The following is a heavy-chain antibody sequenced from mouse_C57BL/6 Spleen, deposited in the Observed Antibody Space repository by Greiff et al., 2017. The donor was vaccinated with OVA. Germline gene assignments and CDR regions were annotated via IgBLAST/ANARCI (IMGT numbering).Heavy chain of an antibody. CDR2: IDPETGGT. CDR3: TRRGY. V-gene: IGHV1-15*01. CDR1: GYTFTDYE. Sequence: QVQLQQSGAELMKPGASVTLSCKASGYTFTDYEMHWVKQTPVHGLEWIGAIDPETGGTAYNQKFKGKAILTADKSSSTAYMELRSLTSEDSAVYYCTRRGYWGQGTTLTVSS. J-gene: IGHJ2*01.